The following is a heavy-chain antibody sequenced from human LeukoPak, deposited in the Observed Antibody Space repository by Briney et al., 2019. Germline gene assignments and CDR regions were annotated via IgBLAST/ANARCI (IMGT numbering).Heavy chain of an antibody. J-gene: IGHJ3*02. CDR3: AKSIYGDYWDDAFDI. CDR2: ISGGGGST. V-gene: IGHV3-23*01. D-gene: IGHD4-17*01. Sequence: GGSLRLSCAASGFTFTSYSMNWVRQAPGKGLEWVSTISGGGGSTYYADSVRGRLTISRDNSKNTLYLQMNSLRAEDTAVYYCAKSIYGDYWDDAFDIWGQGTMVTVSS. CDR1: GFTFTSYS.